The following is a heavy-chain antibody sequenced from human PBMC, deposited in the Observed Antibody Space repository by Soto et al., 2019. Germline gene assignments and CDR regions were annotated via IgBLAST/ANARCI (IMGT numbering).Heavy chain of an antibody. CDR1: GGSFSGYY. V-gene: IGHV4-34*01. Sequence: SETLSLTCAVYGGSFSGYYWSWIRQPPGKGLEWIGEINHSGSTNYNPSLKSRVTISVDTSKNQFSLKLSSVTAADTAVYYCARPGYSYGNRDYWGQGTLVTVSS. D-gene: IGHD5-18*01. CDR2: INHSGST. CDR3: ARPGYSYGNRDY. J-gene: IGHJ4*02.